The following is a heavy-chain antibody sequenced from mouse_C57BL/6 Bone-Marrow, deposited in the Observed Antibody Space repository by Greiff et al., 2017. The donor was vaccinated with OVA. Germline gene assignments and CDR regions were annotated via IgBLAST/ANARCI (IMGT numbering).Heavy chain of an antibody. CDR3: ARNLSPHGYYWYFDV. J-gene: IGHJ1*03. D-gene: IGHD2-2*01. V-gene: IGHV2-9-1*01. Sequence: QVQLKQSGPGLVAPSQSLSITCTVSGFSLTSYAISWVRQPPGKGLEWLGVIWTGGGTNYNSALKSRLSISKDNSKSQVFLKMNSLQTDDTARYYCARNLSPHGYYWYFDVWGTGTTVTVSS. CDR1: GFSLTSYA. CDR2: IWTGGGT.